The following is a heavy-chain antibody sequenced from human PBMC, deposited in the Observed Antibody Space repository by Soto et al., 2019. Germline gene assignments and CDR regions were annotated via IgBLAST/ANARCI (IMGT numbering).Heavy chain of an antibody. V-gene: IGHV3-30*18. Sequence: LRLSCAASGFTFSSYGIHWVRQAPFKLLEWVAVISYDGSNKYYADSMKGRFTISRDNSKNTLYLQMNSLRAEDTAVYYCAKDRGYYGSGSYYLTYGMDVWGQGTTVTVSS. CDR2: ISYDGSNK. J-gene: IGHJ6*02. D-gene: IGHD3-10*01. CDR3: AKDRGYYGSGSYYLTYGMDV. CDR1: GFTFSSYG.